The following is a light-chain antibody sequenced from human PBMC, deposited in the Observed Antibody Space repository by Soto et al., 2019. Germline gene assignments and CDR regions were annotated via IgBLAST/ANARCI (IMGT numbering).Light chain of an antibody. CDR3: CSYAGSSTFRVV. CDR2: EDT. J-gene: IGLJ2*01. CDR1: SSDVGGNNF. Sequence: QSVLAQPASISGSPGQSITISCTRTSSDVGGNNFISWYQHHPGKAPILMIYEDTTRPPGVSDRFSGSKSGNTASLTISGLLAEDEADYYCCSYAGSSTFRVVFGGGTKLTVL. V-gene: IGLV2-23*02.